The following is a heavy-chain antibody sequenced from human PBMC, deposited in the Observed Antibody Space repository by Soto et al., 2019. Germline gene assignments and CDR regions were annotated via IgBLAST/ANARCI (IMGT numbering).Heavy chain of an antibody. CDR3: TTDRGYYYGSGSSSARPYYYYGMDV. V-gene: IGHV3-15*07. Sequence: GGSLRLSCAASGFTFSNAWMNWVRQAPGKGLEWVGRIKSKTDGGTTDYAAPVKGRFTISRDDSKNTLYLQMNSLKTEDTAVYYCTTDRGYYYGSGSSSARPYYYYGMDVWGQGTTVTVSS. D-gene: IGHD3-10*01. J-gene: IGHJ6*02. CDR1: GFTFSNAW. CDR2: IKSKTDGGTT.